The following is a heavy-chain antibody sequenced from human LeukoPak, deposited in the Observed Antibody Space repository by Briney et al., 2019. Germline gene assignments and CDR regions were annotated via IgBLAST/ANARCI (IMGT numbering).Heavy chain of an antibody. CDR2: ISSSSSYI. CDR3: ARDLSIASGWVVTTGPHDAFDI. V-gene: IGHV3-21*01. CDR1: GFTFSSYS. Sequence: GGSLRLSCAASGFTFSSYSMNWVRQAPGKGLEWVSSISSSSSYIYYADSVKGRFTISRDNAKNSLYLQMNSLRAEDTAVYYCARDLSIASGWVVTTGPHDAFDIWGQGTMVTVSS. D-gene: IGHD3-22*01. J-gene: IGHJ3*02.